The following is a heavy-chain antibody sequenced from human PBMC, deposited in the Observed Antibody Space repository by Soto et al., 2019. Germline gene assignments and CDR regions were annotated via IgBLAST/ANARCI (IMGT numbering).Heavy chain of an antibody. CDR3: ARVEYSWSSGAAAGNYDNYYYDMDV. D-gene: IGHD6-13*01. CDR1: VDSVSSNSAA. CDR2: TYYRSKWYN. Sequence: PSQTLSLTCAISVDSVSSNSAAWNWIRQSPSRGLEWLGRTYYRSKWYNDYAVSVKSRITINPDTSKNQFSLQLNSVTPEDTAVYYCARVEYSWSSGAAAGNYDNYYYDMDVWGKGTTVTVSS. V-gene: IGHV6-1*01. J-gene: IGHJ6*03.